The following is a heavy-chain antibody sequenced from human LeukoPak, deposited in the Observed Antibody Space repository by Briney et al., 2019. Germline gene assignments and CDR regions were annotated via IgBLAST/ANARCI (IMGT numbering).Heavy chain of an antibody. J-gene: IGHJ4*02. D-gene: IGHD6-19*01. V-gene: IGHV4-38-2*02. CDR2: IYHSGST. CDR1: GYSISSGYY. Sequence: SETLSLTCTVSGYSISSGYYWGWIRQPPGKGLEWIGSIYHSGSTYYNPSLKSRVTISVDTSKNQFSLKLSSVTAADTAVYYCARERQWLVALGGVYDRDEPFDYWGQGTLVTVSS. CDR3: ARERQWLVALGGVYDRDEPFDY.